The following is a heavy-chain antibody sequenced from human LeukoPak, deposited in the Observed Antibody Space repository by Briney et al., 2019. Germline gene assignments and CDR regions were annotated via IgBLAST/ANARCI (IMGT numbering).Heavy chain of an antibody. CDR3: ARDHCSSTSCYYYYYMDV. V-gene: IGHV3-74*01. CDR2: INSDGSST. Sequence: GGSLRPSCAASGFTFSSYWMHWVRQAPGKGLVWVSRINSDGSSTSYADSVKGRFTISRDNAKNTLYLQMNSLRAEDTAVYYCARDHCSSTSCYYYYYMDVWGKGNTVTVSS. D-gene: IGHD2-2*01. CDR1: GFTFSSYW. J-gene: IGHJ6*03.